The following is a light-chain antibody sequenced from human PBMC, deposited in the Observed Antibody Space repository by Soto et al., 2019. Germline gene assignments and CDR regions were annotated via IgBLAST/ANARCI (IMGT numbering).Light chain of an antibody. Sequence: NFMLTQPHSVSESPGKTVTISCTRSSGSIASNYVQWYQQRPGSAPTTVIYEDNQRPSGVPDRFSGSIDSSSNSASLTIAALKTEDEADYYCQSYDINPHVVFGRGTKLTVL. CDR3: QSYDINPHVV. CDR1: SGSIASNY. J-gene: IGLJ2*01. CDR2: EDN. V-gene: IGLV6-57*04.